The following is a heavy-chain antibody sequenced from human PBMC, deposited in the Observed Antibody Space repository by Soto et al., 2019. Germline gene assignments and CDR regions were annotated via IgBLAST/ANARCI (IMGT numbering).Heavy chain of an antibody. V-gene: IGHV3-23*01. Sequence: GGSLRLSCAASGFTFSSYAMSWVRQAPGKGLEWVSAISGSGGSTYYADSVKGRFTISRDNSKNTLYLQMNSLRAEDTAVYYCAKALQDFWSGYTYPYDVWGQGTTVTVSS. CDR2: ISGSGGST. CDR1: GFTFSSYA. CDR3: AKALQDFWSGYTYPYDV. D-gene: IGHD3-3*01. J-gene: IGHJ6*02.